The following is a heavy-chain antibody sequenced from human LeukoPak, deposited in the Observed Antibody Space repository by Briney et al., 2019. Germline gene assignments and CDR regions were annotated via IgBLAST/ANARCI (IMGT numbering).Heavy chain of an antibody. CDR2: IQYDGSNK. V-gene: IGHV3-30*02. J-gene: IGHJ4*02. D-gene: IGHD6-19*01. CDR1: GFTFSSYG. CDR3: AKDQTVAVAGPFDN. Sequence: GGSLRLSCAASGFTFSSYGMHWVRQAPGKGLEWVAFIQYDGSNKYYADSVKGRFTISRDNSKTTLYLHMDSLRVEDTAVYYCAKDQTVAVAGPFDNWGQGTLVTVSS.